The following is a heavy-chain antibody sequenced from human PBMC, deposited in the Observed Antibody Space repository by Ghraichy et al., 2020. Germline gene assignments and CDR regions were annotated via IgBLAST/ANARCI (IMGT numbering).Heavy chain of an antibody. J-gene: IGHJ4*02. CDR2: IYARGST. Sequence: SETLSLTCTVSGGSISNYYWSWIRQPAGKGLEWIGRIYARGSTNYNPSLKSRVTMSADTSKNQFSLKVKSVTAADTAVYYCARDVRDSSGFNYWGQGTLVTVSS. D-gene: IGHD3-22*01. CDR1: GGSISNYY. CDR3: ARDVRDSSGFNY. V-gene: IGHV4-4*07.